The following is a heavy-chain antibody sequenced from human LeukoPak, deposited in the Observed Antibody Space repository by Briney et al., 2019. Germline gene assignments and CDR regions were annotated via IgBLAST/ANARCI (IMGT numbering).Heavy chain of an antibody. D-gene: IGHD3-10*01. CDR3: ARPSRSISTAGAFDI. Sequence: SGTLSLTCTVSGGSISNYFWSWIRQPPGKGLEWIGYIYYTGSTNYNPSLKSRVTISVGTSKNQFSLKLSSVTAADTAVYYCARPSRSISTAGAFDIWGQGTMVAVSS. CDR2: IYYTGST. CDR1: GGSISNYF. V-gene: IGHV4-59*01. J-gene: IGHJ3*02.